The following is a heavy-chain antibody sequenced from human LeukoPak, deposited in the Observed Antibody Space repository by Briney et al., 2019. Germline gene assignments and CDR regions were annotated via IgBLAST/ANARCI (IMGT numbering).Heavy chain of an antibody. CDR2: ISSSSSTI. Sequence: GGSLRLSCAASGFTFSSYSMNWVRQAPGKGLEWVSYISSSSSTIYYADSVKGRFTISRDNAMNSLYLQMNSLRAEDTAVYYCARASGSYSSADFDYWGQGTLVTVSS. J-gene: IGHJ4*02. CDR3: ARASGSYSSADFDY. CDR1: GFTFSSYS. D-gene: IGHD1-26*01. V-gene: IGHV3-48*01.